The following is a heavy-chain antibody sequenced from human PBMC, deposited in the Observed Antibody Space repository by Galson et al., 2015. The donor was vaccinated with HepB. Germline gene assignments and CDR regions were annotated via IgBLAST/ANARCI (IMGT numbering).Heavy chain of an antibody. Sequence: SLRLSCAASGFTFTSHWMSWVRQAPGKGLEWVANIKKDGSEKYYVDSVKGRFTISRDNAKNSLYLQMNSLRAEDTAVYYCAKDDLGWIQGYFDYWGQGTLVTVSS. CDR1: GFTFTSHW. CDR3: AKDDLGWIQGYFDY. CDR2: IKKDGSEK. V-gene: IGHV3-7*03. J-gene: IGHJ4*02. D-gene: IGHD3-3*01.